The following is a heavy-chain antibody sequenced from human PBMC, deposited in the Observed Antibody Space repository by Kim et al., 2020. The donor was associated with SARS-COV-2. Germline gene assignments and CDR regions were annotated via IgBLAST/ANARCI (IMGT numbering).Heavy chain of an antibody. Sequence: GGSLRLSCAASGFTFSSYAMSWVRQAPGKGLEWVSAISGSGGSTYYADSVKGRFTISRDNSKNTLYLQMNSLRAEDTAVYYCAKDSEYYYGSGVAAFDIWGQGTMVTVSS. V-gene: IGHV3-23*01. CDR2: ISGSGGST. D-gene: IGHD3-10*01. CDR3: AKDSEYYYGSGVAAFDI. J-gene: IGHJ3*02. CDR1: GFTFSSYA.